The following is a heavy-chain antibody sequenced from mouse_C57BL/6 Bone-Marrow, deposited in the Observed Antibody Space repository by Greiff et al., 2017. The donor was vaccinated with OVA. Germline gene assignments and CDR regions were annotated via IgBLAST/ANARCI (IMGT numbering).Heavy chain of an antibody. J-gene: IGHJ1*03. CDR2: IDPSDSYT. CDR3: ASNYYGSSSWYFDV. CDR1: GYTFTSYW. Sequence: QVQLQQPGAELVRPGTSVKLSCKASGYTFTSYWMHWVKQRPGQGLEWIGVIDPSDSYTNYNQKFKGKATLTVDTSSSTAYMQLSSLTSEDSAVYYCASNYYGSSSWYFDVWGTGTTVTVSS. D-gene: IGHD1-1*01. V-gene: IGHV1-59*01.